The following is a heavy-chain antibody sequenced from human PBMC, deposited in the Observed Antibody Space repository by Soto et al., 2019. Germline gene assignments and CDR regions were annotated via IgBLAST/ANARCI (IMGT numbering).Heavy chain of an antibody. CDR3: ARTRVYSSSSKDFDY. Sequence: SETLSLTCTVSGGSISSYYWSWIRQPPGKGLEWIGYIYYSGSTNYNPSLKSRVTISVDTSKNQFSLKLSSVTAADTAVYYCARTRVYSSSSKDFDYWGQGTLVTVSS. CDR2: IYYSGST. J-gene: IGHJ4*02. CDR1: GGSISSYY. V-gene: IGHV4-59*01. D-gene: IGHD6-6*01.